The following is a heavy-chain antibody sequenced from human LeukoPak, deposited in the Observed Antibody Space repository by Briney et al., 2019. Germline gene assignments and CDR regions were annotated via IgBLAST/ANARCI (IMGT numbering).Heavy chain of an antibody. V-gene: IGHV3-30*04. CDR3: ATDPRQAKPGYCDY. CDR2: MSHYGSER. D-gene: IGHD1-14*01. CDR1: GFTSNKDA. Sequence: GGSLRLSCALSGFTSNKDAIHWVRQAPGKGLEWVAVMSHYGSERYYGDSVQSRFTISRDASKSTFYLQMDSLRPEDTAVYYCATDPRQAKPGYCDYWGQGTLVIVSS. J-gene: IGHJ4*02.